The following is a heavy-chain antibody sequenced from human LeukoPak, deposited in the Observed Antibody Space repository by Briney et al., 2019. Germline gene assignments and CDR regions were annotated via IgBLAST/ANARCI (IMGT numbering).Heavy chain of an antibody. V-gene: IGHV4-30-4*01. D-gene: IGHD6-13*01. CDR1: GGSISSGDYY. CDR3: ASRLRSSWNGEIDY. J-gene: IGHJ4*02. Sequence: SETLSLTCAVSGGSISSGDYYWSWIRQPPGKGLEWIGYIYYSGSTYYNPSLKSRVTISVDTSKNQFSLKLSSVTAADTAVYYCASRLRSSWNGEIDYWGQGTLVTVSS. CDR2: IYYSGST.